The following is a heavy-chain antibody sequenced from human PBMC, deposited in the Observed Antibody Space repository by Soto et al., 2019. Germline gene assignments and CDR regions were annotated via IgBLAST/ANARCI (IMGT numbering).Heavy chain of an antibody. CDR1: GGCIISGGYD. J-gene: IGHJ5*02. CDR2: IYYSGST. Sequence: PSEALSVTCIVPGGCIISGGYDWSWIRQDPGKGLEWIGYIYYSGSTYYNPSLKSRVTISVDTSKNQFSLKLSSVTAADTAVYYCASSKVLRFLEWPRGCFDPWGQGTLVPVS. CDR3: ASSKVLRFLEWPRGCFDP. V-gene: IGHV4-31*03. D-gene: IGHD3-3*01.